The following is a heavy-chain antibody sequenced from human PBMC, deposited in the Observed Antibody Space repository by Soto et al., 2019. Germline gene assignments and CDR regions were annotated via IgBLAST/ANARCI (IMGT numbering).Heavy chain of an antibody. D-gene: IGHD5-18*01. CDR2: IRSKAYGGTT. V-gene: IGHV3-49*03. CDR1: GFTFGDYA. CDR3: TREVQLWLFGYYYGMDV. Sequence: LRLSCTASGFTFGDYAMSWFRQAPGKGLEWVGFIRSKAYGGTTEYAASVKGRFTISRDDSKSIAYLQMNSLKTEDTAVYYCTREVQLWLFGYYYGMDVWGQGTTVTVSS. J-gene: IGHJ6*02.